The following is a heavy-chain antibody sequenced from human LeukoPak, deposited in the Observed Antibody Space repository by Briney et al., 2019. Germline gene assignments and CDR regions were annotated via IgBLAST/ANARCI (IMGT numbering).Heavy chain of an antibody. CDR2: ISGSGGGT. V-gene: IGHV3-23*01. CDR1: GFTFSSYA. Sequence: GGSLRLSCAASGFTFSSYAMSWVRQSPGKGLEWVSSISGSGGGTYYADSVKDRFTISRDNSKNTLYLQMNSLRAEDTAVYYCARDPVTAMGYFDYWGQGTWSPSPQ. J-gene: IGHJ4*02. CDR3: ARDPVTAMGYFDY. D-gene: IGHD5-18*01.